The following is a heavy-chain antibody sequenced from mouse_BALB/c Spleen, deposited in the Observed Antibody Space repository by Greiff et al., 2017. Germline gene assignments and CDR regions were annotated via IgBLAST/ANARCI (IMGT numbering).Heavy chain of an antibody. CDR3: ATGYDGFAY. J-gene: IGHJ3*01. CDR1: GYTFTSYY. V-gene: IGHV1S56*01. D-gene: IGHD2-14*01. Sequence: VQLQQSGPELVKPGASVKMSCKASGYTFTSYYIHWVKQRPGQGLEWIGWIYPGDGSTKYNEKFKGKTTLTADKSSSTAYMLLSSLTSEDSAIYFCATGYDGFAYWGQGTLVTVSA. CDR2: IYPGDGST.